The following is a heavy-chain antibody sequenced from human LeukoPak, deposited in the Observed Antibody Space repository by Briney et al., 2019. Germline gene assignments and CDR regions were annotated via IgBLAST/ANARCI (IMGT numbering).Heavy chain of an antibody. D-gene: IGHD1-26*01. CDR3: AREYSRRDAFDI. CDR1: GGSISSSSYY. CDR2: IYYSGST. Sequence: SETLSLTCTVSGGSISSSSYYWGWIRQPPGKGLEWIGSIYYSGSTYYNPSLKSRVTISVDTSKNQFSLKLSSVTAADTAVYYCAREYSRRDAFDIWGQGTMVTVSS. V-gene: IGHV4-39*07. J-gene: IGHJ3*02.